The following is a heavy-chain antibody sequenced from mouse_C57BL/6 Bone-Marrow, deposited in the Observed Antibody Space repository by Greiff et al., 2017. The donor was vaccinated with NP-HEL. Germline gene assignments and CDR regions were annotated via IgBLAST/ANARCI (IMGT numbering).Heavy chain of an antibody. Sequence: QVQLQQSGPELVKPGASVKISCKASGYSFTSYYIHWVKQRPGQGLEWIGWIYPGSGNTKYNEKFQGKATLTADTSSSTAYMQLSSLTSEDSAVYYCARGMGRRYFDYWGQGTTLTVSS. D-gene: IGHD4-1*01. CDR1: GYSFTSYY. CDR3: ARGMGRRYFDY. V-gene: IGHV1-66*01. CDR2: IYPGSGNT. J-gene: IGHJ2*01.